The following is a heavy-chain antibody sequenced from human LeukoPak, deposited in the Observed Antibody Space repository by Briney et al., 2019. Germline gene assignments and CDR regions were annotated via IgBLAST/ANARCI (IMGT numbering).Heavy chain of an antibody. V-gene: IGHV4-34*01. CDR3: ARATVGTVEFDQ. Sequence: KPSETLSLTCAVYGGSFSGYYWSWIRQPPGKGLEWIGSMHYSGSTYYNPSLKSRVTISVDTSKNQFSLKLHSMTAADSAVYYCARATVGTVEFDQWGQGTLVTVSS. CDR2: MHYSGST. CDR1: GGSFSGYY. D-gene: IGHD5-12*01. J-gene: IGHJ4*02.